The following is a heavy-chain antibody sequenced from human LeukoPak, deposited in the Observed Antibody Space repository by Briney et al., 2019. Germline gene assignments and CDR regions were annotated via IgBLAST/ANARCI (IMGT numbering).Heavy chain of an antibody. CDR3: ARVLSGRGSLYDYYYYMDV. Sequence: SETLSLTCAVYGGSFSGYYWSWIRQPPGKGLEWIGEINHSGGTNYNPSLKSRVTISVDTSKNQFSLKLSSVTAADTAVYYCARVLSGRGSLYDYYYYMDVWGKGTTVTISS. J-gene: IGHJ6*03. CDR2: INHSGGT. D-gene: IGHD3-10*01. V-gene: IGHV4-34*01. CDR1: GGSFSGYY.